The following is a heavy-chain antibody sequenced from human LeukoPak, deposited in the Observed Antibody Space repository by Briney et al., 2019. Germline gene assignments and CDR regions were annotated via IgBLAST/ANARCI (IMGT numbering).Heavy chain of an antibody. Sequence: GGSLRLSCAASGFTFSSYGISWLRQAPGKGLEWVSGISGSGGSTYYADSVRGRFTISKDYSKNTLYLQMNSLRAEDTALYYCAKDFHDNIGHSLPAYFFDYWGQGTLVTVSS. CDR3: AKDFHDNIGHSLPAYFFDY. D-gene: IGHD3-22*01. CDR2: ISGSGGST. V-gene: IGHV3-23*01. J-gene: IGHJ4*02. CDR1: GFTFSSYG.